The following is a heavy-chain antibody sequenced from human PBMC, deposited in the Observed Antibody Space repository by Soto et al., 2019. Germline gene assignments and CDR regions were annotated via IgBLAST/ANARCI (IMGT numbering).Heavy chain of an antibody. CDR1: GFTFSSYA. V-gene: IGHV3-23*01. J-gene: IGHJ6*02. Sequence: GSLRLSCAASGFTFSSYAMSWVRQGPGEGLEWVSAISGSGGSTYYADSVKGRFTISRDNSKNTLYLQMNSLRAEDTAVYYCATFHYYDSSGYYYNQAYYYYGMDVWGQGTTVTVSS. D-gene: IGHD3-22*01. CDR2: ISGSGGST. CDR3: ATFHYYDSSGYYYNQAYYYYGMDV.